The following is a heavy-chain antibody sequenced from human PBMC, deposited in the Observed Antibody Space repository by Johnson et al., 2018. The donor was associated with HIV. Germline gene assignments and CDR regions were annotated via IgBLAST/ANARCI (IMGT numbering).Heavy chain of an antibody. CDR3: ARESLEFWSRGAFDI. CDR1: GFTVSSNY. D-gene: IGHD3-10*01. CDR2: IYSGGST. J-gene: IGHJ3*02. Sequence: VQLVESGGGLVQPGGSLRLSCAASGFTVSSNYMSWVRQAPGKGLEWVSVIYSGGSTYYADSVKGRFTNSRDTSKNTLFLEMNSLKAEDTAVYYCARESLEFWSRGAFDIWGQGTMVTVCS. V-gene: IGHV3-66*01.